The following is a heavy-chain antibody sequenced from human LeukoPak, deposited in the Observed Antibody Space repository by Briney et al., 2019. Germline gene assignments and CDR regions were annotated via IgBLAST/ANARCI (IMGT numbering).Heavy chain of an antibody. V-gene: IGHV3-74*01. D-gene: IGHD1-26*01. Sequence: GGSLRLSCAASGFTFSSYWMHWVRQAPGKGLVWVSRINSDGSSTSYADSVKGRFTISRDNAKNTLYLQMNGLRAEDTAVYYCARSGSSSAFDYWGQGTLVTVSS. CDR3: ARSGSSSAFDY. J-gene: IGHJ4*02. CDR2: INSDGSST. CDR1: GFTFSSYW.